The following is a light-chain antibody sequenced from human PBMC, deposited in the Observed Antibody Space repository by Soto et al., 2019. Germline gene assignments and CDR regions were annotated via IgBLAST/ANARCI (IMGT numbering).Light chain of an antibody. Sequence: QSALTQPPSVSGSPGQSVTISCTGTSSDVGSYNRVSWYQQPPGTAPKLMIYEVSNRPSGVPDRFSGSKSGNTASLTISGLQAEDEADYYCSSYTSTSIYVFGTGTKATVL. J-gene: IGLJ1*01. CDR3: SSYTSTSIYV. CDR2: EVS. CDR1: SSDVGSYNR. V-gene: IGLV2-18*02.